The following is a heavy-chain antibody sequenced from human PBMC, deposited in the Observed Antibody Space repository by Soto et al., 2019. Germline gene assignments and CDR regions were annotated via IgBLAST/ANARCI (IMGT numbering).Heavy chain of an antibody. CDR2: IYPGDSDT. CDR3: AASIFYYGMDV. V-gene: IGHV5-51*01. CDR1: GYTFTNYW. J-gene: IGHJ6*02. Sequence: GESLKISCKGSGYTFTNYWIGWVRQMPGKGLEWMGIIYPGDSDTRYNPSSQGQVTISADKSITTTYLQWSSLKASDTAIYYCAASIFYYGMDVWGQGTTVTVSS.